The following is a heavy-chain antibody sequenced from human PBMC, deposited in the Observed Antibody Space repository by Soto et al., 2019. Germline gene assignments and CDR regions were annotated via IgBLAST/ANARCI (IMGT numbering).Heavy chain of an antibody. V-gene: IGHV3-15*07. Sequence: EVQLVESGGGLVKPGGSLGLSCAASGFGFTGAWMNWVRQAPGKGLEWVGRIKSKANGGTTNYAAPVKGRFTISRDDSKNTLSLQMNRLKTEDTAVYYCTNNTWLGYCGGDTCYWIDHWGQGTLVTVSS. D-gene: IGHD2-21*01. CDR2: IKSKANGGTT. J-gene: IGHJ5*02. CDR1: GFGFTGAW. CDR3: TNNTWLGYCGGDTCYWIDH.